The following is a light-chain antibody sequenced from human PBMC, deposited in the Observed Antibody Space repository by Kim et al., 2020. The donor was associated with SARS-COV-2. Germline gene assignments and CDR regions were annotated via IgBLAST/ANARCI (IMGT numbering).Light chain of an antibody. Sequence: RVTIACTGSSSNIGAGYDVHWYQQIQGTAPKLLIYGNSNRRSGVPDRFSGSKSGTSASLAITGLQAEDEAEYHCQSYDISLSGWVFGGGTKLTVV. CDR3: QSYDISLSGWV. CDR2: GNS. CDR1: SSNIGAGYD. J-gene: IGLJ3*02. V-gene: IGLV1-40*01.